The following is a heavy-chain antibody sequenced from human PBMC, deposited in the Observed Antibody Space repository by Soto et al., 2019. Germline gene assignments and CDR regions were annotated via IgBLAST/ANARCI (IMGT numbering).Heavy chain of an antibody. V-gene: IGHV4-34*01. CDR2: INHSGST. CDR3: ARGATFYDYIWGSYRGYYFDY. Sequence: QVQLQQWGAGLLKPSETLSLTCAVYGGSFSGYYWSWIRQPPGKGLEWIGEINHSGSTNYNPSLKSRVTISVDTSKNQFSLKLSSVTAADTAVYYCARGATFYDYIWGSYRGYYFDYWGQGTLVTASS. J-gene: IGHJ4*02. CDR1: GGSFSGYY. D-gene: IGHD3-16*02.